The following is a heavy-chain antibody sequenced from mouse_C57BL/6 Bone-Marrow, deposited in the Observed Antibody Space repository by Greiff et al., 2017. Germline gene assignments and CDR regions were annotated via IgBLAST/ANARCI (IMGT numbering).Heavy chain of an antibody. CDR2: IYPGDGDT. V-gene: IGHV1-80*01. Sequence: QVQLKESGAELAKPGASVKISCKASGYAFSSYWMNWVKQRPGKSLEWIGQIYPGDGDTNYNGKFKGKATLTADKSSRTAYMQLSSLTSDDSAVYFCARGAYWGQGTLVTVSA. CDR1: GYAFSSYW. CDR3: ARGAY. J-gene: IGHJ3*01.